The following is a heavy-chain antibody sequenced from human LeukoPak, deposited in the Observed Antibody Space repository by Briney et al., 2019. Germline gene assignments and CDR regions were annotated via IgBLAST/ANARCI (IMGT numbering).Heavy chain of an antibody. Sequence: ASVKVSCKASGYTFTSYGISWVRQAPGQGLEWMGWISAYNGNTNYAQKLQGRVTMTTDTSTSTAYMELRSLRSDDTAVYYCARDRYSGYDFLYYYYGMDVWGQGTTVTVSS. CDR3: ARDRYSGYDFLYYYYGMDV. J-gene: IGHJ6*02. CDR2: ISAYNGNT. CDR1: GYTFTSYG. V-gene: IGHV1-18*01. D-gene: IGHD5-12*01.